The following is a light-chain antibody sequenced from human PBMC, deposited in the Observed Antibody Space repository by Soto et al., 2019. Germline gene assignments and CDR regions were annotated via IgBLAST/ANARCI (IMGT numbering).Light chain of an antibody. CDR1: QSVSSH. CDR3: QHYHGWPIT. Sequence: EIVMTKSPATLSVSPWEGATVSCRASQSVSSHLAWYQHKPGQAPRLLFDEASTRATGIPARVSGSGAGTELTLTSSSLQSEDVEVDECQHYHGWPITFGQGTRLEIK. J-gene: IGKJ5*01. V-gene: IGKV3-15*01. CDR2: EAS.